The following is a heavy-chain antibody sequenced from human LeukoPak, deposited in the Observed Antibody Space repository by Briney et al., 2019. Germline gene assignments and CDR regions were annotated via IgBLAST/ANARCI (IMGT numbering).Heavy chain of an antibody. CDR3: ARGDNWNSYYFAY. CDR2: IYTSGST. J-gene: IGHJ4*02. Sequence: SQTLSLTCTVSGGSISSGSYYWNWIRQPAGEGLEWIGHIYTSGSTSYNPSLRSRVTISVDTSKNQFPLRLSSVTAADTAVYYCARGDNWNSYYFAYWGQGTLVTVSA. CDR1: GGSISSGSYY. V-gene: IGHV4-61*09. D-gene: IGHD1-1*01.